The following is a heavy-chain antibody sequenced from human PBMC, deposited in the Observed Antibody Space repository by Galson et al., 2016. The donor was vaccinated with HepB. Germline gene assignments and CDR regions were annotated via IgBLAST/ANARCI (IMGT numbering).Heavy chain of an antibody. CDR2: VHYSGRT. Sequence: TLSLTCTVSSGSLSSGNYYWSWIRQPPGKGLGWMGYVHYSGRTFYNPSLESRLTMSLDTSNQEFSLNLRSVTAADTAVYFCARTGFAGGYWGLGTLVTVSS. CDR3: ARTGFAGGY. V-gene: IGHV4-30-4*01. D-gene: IGHD1-14*01. J-gene: IGHJ4*02. CDR1: SGSLSSGNYY.